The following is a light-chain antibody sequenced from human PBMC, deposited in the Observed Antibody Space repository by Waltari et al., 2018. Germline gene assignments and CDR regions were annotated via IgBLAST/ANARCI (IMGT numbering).Light chain of an antibody. Sequence: QLVVTQSPSASAPLGASVKLTCTLSSGHSSNIVASLQQRPEKGPRYLMKVNSDGSHIKGDEIPDRFSGSSSGAERYLTISSLQSDDEADYYCQTGGHGTWVFGGGTTLTVL. CDR1: SGHSSNI. V-gene: IGLV4-69*01. CDR3: QTGGHGTWV. J-gene: IGLJ3*02. CDR2: VNSDGSH.